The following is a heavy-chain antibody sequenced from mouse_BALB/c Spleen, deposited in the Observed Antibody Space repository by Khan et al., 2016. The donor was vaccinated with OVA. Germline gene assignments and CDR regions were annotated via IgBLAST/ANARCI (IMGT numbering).Heavy chain of an antibody. V-gene: IGHV3-2*02. CDR3: ARSVTIATVVATDFDY. Sequence: EVQLQESGPGLVKPSQSLSLTCTVTGYSITSDYAWNWIRQFPGNKLEWMGYISYSGRTSYNQTLKSRISITRDTSKKQFFLQLNSVTTEDTATYYCARSVTIATVVATDFDYWGQGTTLIVSS. CDR2: ISYSGRT. J-gene: IGHJ2*01. D-gene: IGHD1-1*01. CDR1: GYSITSDYA.